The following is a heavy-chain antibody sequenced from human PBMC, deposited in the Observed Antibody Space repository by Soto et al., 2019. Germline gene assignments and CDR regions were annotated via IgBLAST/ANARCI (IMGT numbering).Heavy chain of an antibody. CDR3: AKSGSFGEARSIDY. CDR2: ISGSGAST. Sequence: PGGSLRLSCAASGFTFSNYAMSWVRQAPGKGLEWVSAISGSGASTYYADSVKGRFTISRDNSKNTLYLQMNGLRADDTAEYYCAKSGSFGEARSIDYWGQGTLVTVSS. CDR1: GFTFSNYA. J-gene: IGHJ4*02. V-gene: IGHV3-23*01. D-gene: IGHD3-10*01.